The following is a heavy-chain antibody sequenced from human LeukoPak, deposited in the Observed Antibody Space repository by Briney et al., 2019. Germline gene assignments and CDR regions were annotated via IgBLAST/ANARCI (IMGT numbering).Heavy chain of an antibody. CDR3: ARVGRDGYNSAIDY. D-gene: IGHD5-24*01. CDR1: GYTFTSYG. J-gene: IGHJ4*02. CDR2: ISAYNGNT. V-gene: IGHV1-18*01. Sequence: ASAKASSKASGYTFTSYGISCVRQAPGQGLEWMGWISAYNGNTKYAQKLQGRVTMTKDTSTHTVYTELRSLRSDDTAVDYCARVGRDGYNSAIDYWGQGTLVTVSS.